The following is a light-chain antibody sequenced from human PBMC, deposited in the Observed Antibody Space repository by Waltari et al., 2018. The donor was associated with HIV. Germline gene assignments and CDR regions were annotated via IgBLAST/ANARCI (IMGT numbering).Light chain of an antibody. CDR3: SSYVNTDTLI. V-gene: IGLV2-14*01. CDR1: STDIGFYNL. CDR2: EVH. J-gene: IGLJ2*01. Sequence: HSALPQPASVSGSPGQSITISCPGSSTDIGFYNLVSWYQQHPGKAPQLIIYEVHSRPSGVPDRFSGSKSGNTASLTISMLQADDEADYYCSSYVNTDTLIFGGGTKLTVL.